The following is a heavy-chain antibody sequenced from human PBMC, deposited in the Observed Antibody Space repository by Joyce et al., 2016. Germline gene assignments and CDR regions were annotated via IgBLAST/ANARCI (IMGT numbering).Heavy chain of an antibody. CDR1: GFTFRRYT. Sequence: EVQLVESGGGLVKPGGSLRLSCAASGFTFRRYTMNWVRQAPGKGLEWVSSISSNGYYIYYADSLRGRFTISRDNAKDSLHVQMDSLRVEDTAVYYCAREGGMGSSSSEWFDVWGQGTLVTVSS. CDR2: ISSNGYYI. J-gene: IGHJ5*02. CDR3: AREGGMGSSSSEWFDV. V-gene: IGHV3-21*01. D-gene: IGHD6-6*01.